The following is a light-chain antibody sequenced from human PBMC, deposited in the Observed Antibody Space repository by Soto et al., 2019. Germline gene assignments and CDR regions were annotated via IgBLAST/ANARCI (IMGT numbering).Light chain of an antibody. Sequence: QSVLTQSPSASGTPGQRVTISCSGSSSNIGSNTVNWYHQLPGTAPKLLIYSDNQRPSGVPDRFSGSKSGTSASLAISGLQSEVEAEYYCAAWDDSLNGYVFASGTKVTVL. CDR3: AAWDDSLNGYV. CDR1: SSNIGSNT. V-gene: IGLV1-44*01. J-gene: IGLJ1*01. CDR2: SDN.